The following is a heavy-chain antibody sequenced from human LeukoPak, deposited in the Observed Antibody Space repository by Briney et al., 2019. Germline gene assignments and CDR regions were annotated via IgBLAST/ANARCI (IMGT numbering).Heavy chain of an antibody. CDR2: INHSGST. D-gene: IGHD2-21*01. CDR3: ARGRYCGGDCYYYYYYYYMDV. J-gene: IGHJ6*03. CDR1: GGSFSGYY. V-gene: IGHV4-34*01. Sequence: PSETLSLTCAVYGGSFSGYYWSWIRQPPGEGLEWIGEINHSGSTNYNPSLKSRVTISVDTSKNQFSLKLSSVTAADTAVYYCARGRYCGGDCYYYYYYYYMDVWGKGTTVTVSS.